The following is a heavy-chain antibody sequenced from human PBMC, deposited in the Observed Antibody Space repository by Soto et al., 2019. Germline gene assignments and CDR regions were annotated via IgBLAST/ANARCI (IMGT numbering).Heavy chain of an antibody. V-gene: IGHV4-34*01. CDR2: INHRGST. J-gene: IGHJ6*03. CDR1: GGSFSDDY. D-gene: IGHD1-1*01. Sequence: AGLLKPSETLSLICAGYGGSFSDDYWAWIRQPPGKGLEWIGEINHRGSTNYSPSPKSRVTISVDTSKNQFSLKLTSVTAADTAVYFCARRVTISYYMDVWGKGTTVTVSS. CDR3: ARRVTISYYMDV.